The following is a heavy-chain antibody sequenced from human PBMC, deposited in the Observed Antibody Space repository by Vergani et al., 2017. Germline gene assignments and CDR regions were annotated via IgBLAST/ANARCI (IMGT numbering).Heavy chain of an antibody. CDR3: ASIAAAGTRAFDI. J-gene: IGHJ3*02. CDR1: GFTFSSYS. Sequence: EVQLVESGGGLVKPGGSLRLSCAASGFTFSSYSMNWVRQAPGKGLEWVSSISRSSSYIYYADSVKGRFTISRDNAKNSMYLQRNSLSAAATAVYYCASIAAAGTRAFDIWGQGTMVTVSS. D-gene: IGHD6-13*01. V-gene: IGHV3-21*01. CDR2: ISRSSSYI.